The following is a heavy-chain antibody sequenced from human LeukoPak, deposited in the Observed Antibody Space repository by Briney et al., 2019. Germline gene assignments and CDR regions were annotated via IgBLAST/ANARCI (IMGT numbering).Heavy chain of an antibody. CDR2: ISSTTSTI. Sequence: LSLTCTVSGGSISSSSYYWGWIRQPPGKGLEWVSYISSTTSTIYYADSVKGRFTISRDNAKNSLYLQMNSLRAEDTAVYYCARDVTYYGGDWFDPWGQGTLVTVSS. CDR1: GGSISSSSYY. CDR3: ARDVTYYGGDWFDP. V-gene: IGHV3-11*04. D-gene: IGHD4-23*01. J-gene: IGHJ5*02.